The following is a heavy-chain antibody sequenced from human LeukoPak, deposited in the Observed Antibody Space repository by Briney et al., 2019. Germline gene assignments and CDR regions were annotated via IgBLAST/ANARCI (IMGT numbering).Heavy chain of an antibody. V-gene: IGHV1-46*01. CDR1: GCTFTSYY. CDR2: INASGGST. D-gene: IGHD3-22*01. J-gene: IGHJ4*02. Sequence: ASVKVSCKASGCTFTSYYMHWVRQAPGQGLEWMGIINASGGSTSYAQKFQGRVTMTRDTSTSTVYMELSSLRSEDTAVYYCARDSDYYDSSGYLPQYYFDYWGQGTLVTVSS. CDR3: ARDSDYYDSSGYLPQYYFDY.